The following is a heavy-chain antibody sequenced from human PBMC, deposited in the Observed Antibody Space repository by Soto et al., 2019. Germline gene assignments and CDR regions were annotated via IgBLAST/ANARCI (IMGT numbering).Heavy chain of an antibody. J-gene: IGHJ6*02. CDR2: INADYGNT. Sequence: QAQLVQSGAEVRKPGASVKVSCKASGYTFYSHSISWVRQAPGQGLEWMGRINADYGNTQYAQKFRGRVTMTTDTSTTPVYMELTNLRSDDPAVYYCARCIQGDYYYGMDVWGQGTTVTVSS. CDR1: GYTFYSHS. CDR3: ARCIQGDYYYGMDV. V-gene: IGHV1-18*01. D-gene: IGHD5-18*01.